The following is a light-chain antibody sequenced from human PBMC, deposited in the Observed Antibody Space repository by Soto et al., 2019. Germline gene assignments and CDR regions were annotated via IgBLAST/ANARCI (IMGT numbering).Light chain of an antibody. Sequence: QSALTQPASVSGSPGQSITISCTVTSSDVGGYNYVSWYQQHPGKAPKLMIYDVSNRPSGVSNLFSGSKSGNTASLTISGHQAEDEADYYCSSYTSSSTLVVFGGATRLT. CDR1: SSDVGGYNY. CDR2: DVS. J-gene: IGLJ2*01. V-gene: IGLV2-14*01. CDR3: SSYTSSSTLVV.